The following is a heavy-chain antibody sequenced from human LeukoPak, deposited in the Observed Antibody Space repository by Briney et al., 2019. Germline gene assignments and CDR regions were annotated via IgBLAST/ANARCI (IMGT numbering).Heavy chain of an antibody. CDR3: AKVRSGSSNWALRIFDN. V-gene: IGHV3-23*01. Sequence: PGGSLRLSCAVSGFTFSNYALSWVRQAPGKGLEWVSAISGSGGSTYYADSVKGRFTISRDNSKNTLYLQMNSLRAEDTAVYYCAKVRSGSSNWALRIFDNWGQGTLVTVSS. J-gene: IGHJ4*02. CDR2: ISGSGGST. D-gene: IGHD4-11*01. CDR1: GFTFSNYA.